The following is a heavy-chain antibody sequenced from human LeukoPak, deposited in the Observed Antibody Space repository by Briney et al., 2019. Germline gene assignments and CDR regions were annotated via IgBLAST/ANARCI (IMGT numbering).Heavy chain of an antibody. D-gene: IGHD6-13*01. CDR3: AREISSSWPHNWFDP. Sequence: SRTLSLTCTVSGGSISSGGYYWSWIRQHPGKGLEWIGYIYYSGSTYYNPSLKSRITISVDTSKNQFSLKLSSVTAADTAVYYCAREISSSWPHNWFDPWGQGTLVTVSS. CDR1: GGSISSGGYY. V-gene: IGHV4-31*03. CDR2: IYYSGST. J-gene: IGHJ5*02.